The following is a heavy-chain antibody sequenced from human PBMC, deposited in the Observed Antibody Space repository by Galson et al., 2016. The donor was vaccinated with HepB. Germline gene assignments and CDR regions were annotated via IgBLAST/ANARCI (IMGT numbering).Heavy chain of an antibody. Sequence: SVKVSCKASGYTFTRYGISWVRQAPGQGLEWMGWISAYNGNTNYAQKLQGRVTMTTDTSTTTAYMDLRSLRSDDTAVYYCARDQEYYDILTAYYGVGGPWDYWGQGTLVTVSA. J-gene: IGHJ4*02. CDR3: ARDQEYYDILTAYYGVGGPWDY. CDR2: ISAYNGNT. V-gene: IGHV1-18*04. D-gene: IGHD3-9*01. CDR1: GYTFTRYG.